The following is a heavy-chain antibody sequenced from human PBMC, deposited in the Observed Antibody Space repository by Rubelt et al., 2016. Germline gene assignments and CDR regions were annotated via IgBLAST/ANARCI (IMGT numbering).Heavy chain of an antibody. J-gene: IGHJ4*02. CDR2: VRADGGGT. CDR3: AKGRGILSPDY. D-gene: IGHD3-10*01. V-gene: IGHV3-23*01. Sequence: EVQLLEFGGGLVQPGGSLRLSCATSGFSFGSYAMTWVRQAPGKGLEWVSAVRADGGGTYYADSVKGRFTISRDNSKNTLSLQMNSLRAEDTAVYYCAKGRGILSPDYWGQGTLVTVSS. CDR1: GFSFGSYA.